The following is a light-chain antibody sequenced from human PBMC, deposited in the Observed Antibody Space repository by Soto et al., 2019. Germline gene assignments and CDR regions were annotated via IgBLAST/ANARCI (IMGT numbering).Light chain of an antibody. V-gene: IGKV1-5*03. Sequence: DIQMTQSPSTLSASVGDGVTITCRASQSLGDWLAWYQQKPGTAPKLLIYRASNLEDGVPSRFSGSGSGTEFTLTISGLQPGDFATYYCQQYSNYPLTFGGGTKVEVQ. CDR2: RAS. J-gene: IGKJ4*01. CDR1: QSLGDW. CDR3: QQYSNYPLT.